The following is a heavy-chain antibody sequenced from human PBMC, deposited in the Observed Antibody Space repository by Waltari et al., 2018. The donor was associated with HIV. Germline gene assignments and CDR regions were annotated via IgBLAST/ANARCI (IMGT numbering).Heavy chain of an antibody. CDR2: VKSETDGGTT. Sequence: EVQLVESGGGLVKPGGSLRLSCAASGFTFTNAGMSWVRQAPGKGLEWVGRVKSETDGGTTDYAAPVKGRFTISRDDSKNTLYLQMNSLKTEDTAVYYCTTGDIVVVTDYWGQGTLVTVSS. CDR3: TTGDIVVVTDY. D-gene: IGHD2-21*02. J-gene: IGHJ4*02. CDR1: GFTFTNAG. V-gene: IGHV3-15*01.